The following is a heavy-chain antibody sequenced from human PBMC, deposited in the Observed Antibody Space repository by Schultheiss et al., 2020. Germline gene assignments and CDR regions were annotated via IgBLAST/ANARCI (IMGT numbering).Heavy chain of an antibody. CDR3: AREVTTYYYYGMDV. D-gene: IGHD3-3*01. J-gene: IGHJ6*02. CDR2: IRDGDT. CDR1: GFTFTNYA. Sequence: GGSLKLSCAASGFTFTNYAMAWVRQAPGKGLQWVSSIRDGDTYYADSVRGRFTISRDNSKNTLYLQMNSLRAEDTAVYYCAREVTTYYYYGMDVWGQGTTVTVSS. V-gene: IGHV3-23*01.